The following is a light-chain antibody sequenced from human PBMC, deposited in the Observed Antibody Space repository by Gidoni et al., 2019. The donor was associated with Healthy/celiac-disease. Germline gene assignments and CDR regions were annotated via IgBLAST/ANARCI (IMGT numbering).Light chain of an antibody. CDR2: AAS. CDR1: QSISSD. Sequence: IQMTQSPSSLSASVGDRVTITCRASQSISSDLNWYQQKPGKAPTLLIYAASSFQSGVPSRFSGSGSGTDFTLTISRLQPEDFATYYCQQSYSTPWTFGQXTKVEIK. CDR3: QQSYSTPWT. J-gene: IGKJ1*01. V-gene: IGKV1-39*01.